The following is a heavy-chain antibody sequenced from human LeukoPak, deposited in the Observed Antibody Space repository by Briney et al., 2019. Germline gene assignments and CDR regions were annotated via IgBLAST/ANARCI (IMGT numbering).Heavy chain of an antibody. CDR2: MWYDGSNK. V-gene: IGHV3-33*01. J-gene: IGHJ6*02. CDR3: ARGTGWGPTYYGMDV. Sequence: PGGSLRLSCAASGFTFSSYGMHWVRQAPGKGLEWVAVMWYDGSNKYYADSVKGRFTISRDNSKNTLYLQMNSLRAEDTAVYYCARGTGWGPTYYGMDVWGQGTTVTVSS. D-gene: IGHD6-19*01. CDR1: GFTFSSYG.